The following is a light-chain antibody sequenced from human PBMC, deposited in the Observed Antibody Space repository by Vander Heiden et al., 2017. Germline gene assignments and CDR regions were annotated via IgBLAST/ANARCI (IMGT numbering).Light chain of an antibody. J-gene: IGLJ1*01. CDR2: EVT. CDR3: CSYAGSYSHYV. CDR1: GSDVGNYNL. V-gene: IGLV2-23*02. Sequence: QSALTQPASVSGSPGQSITISCTGTGSDVGNYNLVSWYQQHPDKAPKLMIFEVTKRPSGVSDRFSGSKSGNTASLTISGLQAEDEADYYCCSYAGSYSHYVFGTGTKVTVL.